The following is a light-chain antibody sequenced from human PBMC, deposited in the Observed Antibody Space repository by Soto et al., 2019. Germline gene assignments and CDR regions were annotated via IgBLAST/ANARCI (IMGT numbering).Light chain of an antibody. Sequence: EIVLTQSPSALSLSPGERATIFCRTSQSISKYLVWYQQKPGQAPRLLIYNASNRATGIPARFNGSGSGTNFTLTISSLEPEDFAVYYCQQRSSWPVTFGGGTKVDI. CDR2: NAS. CDR1: QSISKY. CDR3: QQRSSWPVT. J-gene: IGKJ4*01. V-gene: IGKV3-11*01.